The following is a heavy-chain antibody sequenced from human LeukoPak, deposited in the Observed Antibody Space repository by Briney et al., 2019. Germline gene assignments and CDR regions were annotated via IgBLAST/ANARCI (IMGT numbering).Heavy chain of an antibody. D-gene: IGHD6-6*01. CDR2: IYTSGST. V-gene: IGHV4-4*09. Sequence: SETLSLTCTVSGGSISSYYWSWIRQPPGKGLEWIGYIYTSGSTNYNPSLKSRVTISVDTSKNQFSLKLSSVTAADTAVYYCARLRQLDADRYFDCWGQGTLVTVSS. CDR1: GGSISSYY. J-gene: IGHJ4*02. CDR3: ARLRQLDADRYFDC.